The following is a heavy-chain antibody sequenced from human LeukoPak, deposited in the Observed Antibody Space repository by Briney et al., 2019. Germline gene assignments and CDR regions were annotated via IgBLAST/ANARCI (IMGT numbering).Heavy chain of an antibody. Sequence: ASVKVSCKASGYTFTGYYMHWVRQAPGQGLEGMGWINPNSGGTNYAEKFQGRVTMTRDTSISTAYMELSRLRSDDTAVYYCARESRYYYDSSGDYWGQGTLVTVSS. J-gene: IGHJ4*02. CDR2: INPNSGGT. CDR1: GYTFTGYY. CDR3: ARESRYYYDSSGDY. V-gene: IGHV1-2*02. D-gene: IGHD3-22*01.